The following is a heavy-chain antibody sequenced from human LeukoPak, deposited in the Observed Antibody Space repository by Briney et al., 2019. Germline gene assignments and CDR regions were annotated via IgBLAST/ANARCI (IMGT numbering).Heavy chain of an antibody. CDR2: ISSSSSTI. Sequence: PTGGSLRLTCAASGFTFSSYSMNWVSQAPGKGLEWVSHISSSSSTIYYADSVKGRFTISRDNAKNSLYLQMNSLRAEDTAVYYCARAGFTFSDYFGSFFDYWGQGTLVTVSP. CDR1: GFTFSSYS. D-gene: IGHD3-10*01. V-gene: IGHV3-48*01. J-gene: IGHJ4*02. CDR3: ARAGFTFSDYFGSFFDY.